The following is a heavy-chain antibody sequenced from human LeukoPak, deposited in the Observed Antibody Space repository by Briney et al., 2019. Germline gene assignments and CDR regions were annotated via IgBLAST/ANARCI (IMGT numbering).Heavy chain of an antibody. CDR1: GFTFSSYS. Sequence: AGGSLRLSCVASGFTFSSYSMNWVRQAPGEGLEWVSYISSLSGTIYYADSVKGRFTISRDNAKNSLYLQMDSLRAEDTAVYYCARTYYDILTGYNPYFDYWGQGILVTVSS. V-gene: IGHV3-48*01. D-gene: IGHD3-9*01. CDR3: ARTYYDILTGYNPYFDY. CDR2: ISSLSGTI. J-gene: IGHJ4*02.